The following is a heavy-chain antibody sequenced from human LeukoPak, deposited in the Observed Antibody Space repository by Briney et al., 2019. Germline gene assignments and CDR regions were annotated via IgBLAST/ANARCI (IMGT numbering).Heavy chain of an antibody. Sequence: PSETLSLTCAVYGGSFSGYYWSWIRQPPGKGLEWIGEINHSGSTNYNPSLQSRVTTSVHTTKNQFSLKLRSVTAADTAVYYCASSLMDRSSWYYFDYWGQGTLVTVSS. CDR1: GGSFSGYY. CDR2: INHSGST. D-gene: IGHD6-13*01. CDR3: ASSLMDRSSWYYFDY. V-gene: IGHV4-34*01. J-gene: IGHJ4*02.